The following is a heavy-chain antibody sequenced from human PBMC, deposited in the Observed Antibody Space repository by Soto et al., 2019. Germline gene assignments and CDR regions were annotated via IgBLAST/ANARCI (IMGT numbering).Heavy chain of an antibody. J-gene: IGHJ5*02. D-gene: IGHD1-7*01. CDR1: GYSFTSYW. CDR3: ARHGSQTGTNANWFDP. CDR2: IDPSDSYT. V-gene: IGHV5-10-1*01. Sequence: PGESLKISCKGSGYSFTSYWISWVRQMPGKGLEWMGRIDPSDSYTNYSPSFQGHVTISADKSISTAYLQWSSLKASDTAMYYCARHGSQTGTNANWFDPWGQGTLVTVSS.